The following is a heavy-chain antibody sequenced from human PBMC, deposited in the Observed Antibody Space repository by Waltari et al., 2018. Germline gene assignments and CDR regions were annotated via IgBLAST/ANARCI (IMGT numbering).Heavy chain of an antibody. CDR1: EFTFSSYA. D-gene: IGHD3-22*01. CDR2: ISYNERNI. Sequence: QVQLVESGGGVVQPGRSLRLSCAASEFTFSSYAMHWVRQAPGKGLGWGAVISYNERNIYYVDSVRGRFAISRDNSKKMLYLQMNSLRAEDTAVYYCARDYCDRTNCHGMDVWGQGTTVTVSS. J-gene: IGHJ6*02. CDR3: ARDYCDRTNCHGMDV. V-gene: IGHV3-30*09.